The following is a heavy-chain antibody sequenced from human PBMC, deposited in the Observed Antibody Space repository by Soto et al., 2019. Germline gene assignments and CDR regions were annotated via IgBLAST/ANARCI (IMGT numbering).Heavy chain of an antibody. J-gene: IGHJ6*03. V-gene: IGHV4-59*08. CDR2: IYYSGST. CDR3: ARIFDLRPGLRYFDWSKSNYYMDV. Sequence: SETLSLTCTVSGGSISSYYWSWIRQPPGKGLEWIGYIYYSGSTNYNPSTKSRVTISVDTSKNQFSMKMSSVTAADTDVYYCARIFDLRPGLRYFDWSKSNYYMDVWGKGTTVTVSS. CDR1: GGSISSYY. D-gene: IGHD3-9*01.